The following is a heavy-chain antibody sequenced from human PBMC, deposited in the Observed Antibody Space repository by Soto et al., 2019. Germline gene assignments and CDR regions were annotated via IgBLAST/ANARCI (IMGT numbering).Heavy chain of an antibody. CDR2: ISGSGDRI. J-gene: IGHJ4*02. Sequence: GSLRLSCVACGFTFSPFAMNWVRKAPGKGLEWVSAISGSGDRIYYADSVKGRFTIFRDNSKNTLFLQMNSLRADDTAVYYCAKGGGWLYYFDYWGQGTLVTVSS. V-gene: IGHV3-23*01. D-gene: IGHD6-19*01. CDR1: GFTFSPFA. CDR3: AKGGGWLYYFDY.